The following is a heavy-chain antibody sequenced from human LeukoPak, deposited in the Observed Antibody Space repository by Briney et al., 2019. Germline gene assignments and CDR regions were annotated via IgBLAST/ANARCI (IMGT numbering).Heavy chain of an antibody. V-gene: IGHV3-53*01. CDR3: ANGRGWPPYYFDY. J-gene: IGHJ4*02. D-gene: IGHD6-19*01. CDR2: LYSGGST. CDR1: GFTVSSNY. Sequence: GGSLRLSCAVSGFTVSSNYMSWVRQAPGKGLEWVSVLYSGGSTYYADSVKGRFTISRDNSKNTLYLQMNSLRAEDTAVYYCANGRGWPPYYFDYWGQGTLVTVSS.